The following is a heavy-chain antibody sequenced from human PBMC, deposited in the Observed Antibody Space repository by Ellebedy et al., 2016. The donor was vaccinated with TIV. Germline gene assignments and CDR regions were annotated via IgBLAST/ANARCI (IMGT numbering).Heavy chain of an antibody. CDR1: GGSISSGDYC. Sequence: SETLSLXXTVSGGSISSGDYCWSWIRQLPGKGLEWMGYIYNSGSTYYNPSLKSRVNISVDTSKNQFSLKLSSVTAADTAVYYCARGDYGDYAFHYWGPGTLVTVSS. CDR3: ARGDYGDYAFHY. D-gene: IGHD4-17*01. CDR2: IYNSGST. J-gene: IGHJ4*02. V-gene: IGHV4-31*03.